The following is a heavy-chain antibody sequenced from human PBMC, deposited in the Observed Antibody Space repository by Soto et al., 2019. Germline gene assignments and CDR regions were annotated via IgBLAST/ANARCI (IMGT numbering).Heavy chain of an antibody. Sequence: ASVKVSCKASGYTFTSYGISWVRQAPGQGLEWMGWISAYNGNTNYAQKLQGRVTMTTDTSTSTAYMELRSLRSDDTAVYYCARDSWGHCSGGSCPFDYWGQGTLVTVSS. V-gene: IGHV1-18*01. CDR1: GYTFTSYG. CDR2: ISAYNGNT. J-gene: IGHJ4*02. CDR3: ARDSWGHCSGGSCPFDY. D-gene: IGHD2-15*01.